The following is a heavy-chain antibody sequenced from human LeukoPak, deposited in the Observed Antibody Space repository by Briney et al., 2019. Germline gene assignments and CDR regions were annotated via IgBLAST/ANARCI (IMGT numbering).Heavy chain of an antibody. J-gene: IGHJ4*02. D-gene: IGHD1-14*01. CDR3: ARGLNPDY. CDR1: GGSISSGGYY. Sequence: PSETLSLTCTVSGGSISSGGYYWSWIRQPPGKGLEWIGYIYHSGSTYYNPSLKSRVTISVDRSKNQFPLKLSSVTAADTAVYYCARGLNPDYWGQGTLVTVSS. CDR2: IYHSGST. V-gene: IGHV4-30-2*01.